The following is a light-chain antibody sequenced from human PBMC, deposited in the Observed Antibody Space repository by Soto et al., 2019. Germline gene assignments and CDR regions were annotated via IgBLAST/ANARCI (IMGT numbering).Light chain of an antibody. CDR1: QSVSSR. CDR2: GAS. CDR3: QQFRT. Sequence: EIVMTQSPATLSVSPGERVTLSCRASQSVSSRLAWYQQKPGQSPRLLIYGASTRATGIPARFSGSGSGTDFTLTISRLEPEDFAVYYCQQFRTFGQGTKVDIK. V-gene: IGKV3-15*01. J-gene: IGKJ1*01.